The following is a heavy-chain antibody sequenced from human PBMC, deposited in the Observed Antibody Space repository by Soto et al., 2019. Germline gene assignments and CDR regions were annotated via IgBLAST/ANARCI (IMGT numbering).Heavy chain of an antibody. D-gene: IGHD5-18*01. Sequence: PGGSLRLSCAASGFTFSSYSMNWVRQAPGKGLEWVSSISSSSSYIYYADSVKGRFTISRDNAKNSLYLQMNSLRAEDTAVYYCARVKDTAMVPYYFDYWGQGTLVTSPQ. CDR2: ISSSSSYI. V-gene: IGHV3-21*01. CDR1: GFTFSSYS. J-gene: IGHJ4*02. CDR3: ARVKDTAMVPYYFDY.